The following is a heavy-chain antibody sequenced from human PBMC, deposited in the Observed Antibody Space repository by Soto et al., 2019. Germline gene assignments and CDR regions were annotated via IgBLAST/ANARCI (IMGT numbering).Heavy chain of an antibody. V-gene: IGHV3-53*01. CDR1: GFTVSSNY. Sequence: PGGSLRLSCAASGFTVSSNYMSWVRQAPGKGLEWVSVIYSGGSTYYADSVKGRFTISRDNSKNTLYLQMNSLRAEDTAVYYCARDQLALGYSNYYYYYGMDVWGQGTTVTVSS. CDR3: ARDQLALGYSNYYYYYGMDV. CDR2: IYSGGST. D-gene: IGHD4-4*01. J-gene: IGHJ6*02.